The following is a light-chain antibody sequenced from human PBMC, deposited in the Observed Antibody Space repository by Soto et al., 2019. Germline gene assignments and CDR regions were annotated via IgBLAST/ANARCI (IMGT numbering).Light chain of an antibody. CDR1: QGISNY. Sequence: DIQMTQSPSSMSASLGDRVTITCRASQGISNYLAWYQQKPGKVPRLLIFAASTLQSGAPSRFRGAGSETDFTLTINGLQPEDVATYYCQKYNSAPWTFGQGTKVDIK. J-gene: IGKJ1*01. V-gene: IGKV1-27*01. CDR3: QKYNSAPWT. CDR2: AAS.